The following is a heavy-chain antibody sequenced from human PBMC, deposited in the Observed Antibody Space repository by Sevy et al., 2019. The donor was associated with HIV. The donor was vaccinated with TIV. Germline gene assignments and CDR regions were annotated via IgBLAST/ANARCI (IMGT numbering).Heavy chain of an antibody. CDR2: IYYSGST. CDR1: GGSISSYY. D-gene: IGHD6-13*01. V-gene: IGHV4-59*01. Sequence: SETRSLTCTVSGGSISSYYWSWIRQPPGKGLEWIGYIYYSGSTNYNPSLKSRVTISVDTSKNQFSLKLSSVTAADTAVYYCARDRAAAGFSYYYYYMDVWGKGTTVTVSS. J-gene: IGHJ6*03. CDR3: ARDRAAAGFSYYYYYMDV.